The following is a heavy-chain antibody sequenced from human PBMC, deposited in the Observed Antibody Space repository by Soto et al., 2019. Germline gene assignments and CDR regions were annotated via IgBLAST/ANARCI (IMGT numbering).Heavy chain of an antibody. CDR1: GFTFSSYW. J-gene: IGHJ6*03. V-gene: IGHV3-74*01. CDR3: ARDRLTGDGVDYYYYMDV. CDR2: INSDGSST. D-gene: IGHD7-27*01. Sequence: EVQLVESGGGLVQPGGSLRLSCAASGFTFSSYWMHCVRQAPGKGLVWVSRINSDGSSTSYADSVKGRFTISRDNAKNTLYLQMNSLRAEDTAVYYCARDRLTGDGVDYYYYMDVWGKGTTVTVSS.